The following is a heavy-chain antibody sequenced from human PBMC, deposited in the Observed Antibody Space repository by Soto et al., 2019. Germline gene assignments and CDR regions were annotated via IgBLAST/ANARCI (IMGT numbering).Heavy chain of an antibody. CDR1: GGSISRYY. Sequence: SETLSLTCTVSGGSISRYYWSWILQPPWKGLEWIGYIYYSGSTNYNPSLKSRVTISVDTSKNQFSLKLSSVTAADTAVYYCARQGEWLRFHDYGDYEDGKSSWFDPWGQGTLVTVSS. CDR2: IYYSGST. D-gene: IGHD4-17*01. V-gene: IGHV4-59*08. J-gene: IGHJ5*02. CDR3: ARQGEWLRFHDYGDYEDGKSSWFDP.